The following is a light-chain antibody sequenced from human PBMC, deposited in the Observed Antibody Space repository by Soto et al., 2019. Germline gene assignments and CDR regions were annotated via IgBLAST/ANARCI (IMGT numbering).Light chain of an antibody. Sequence: EIVLTQSPCALSLSPGERATLSCRASQSVSSSYLAWYQQKPGQAPRLLIYGASSRATGIPDRFSGSGSGTDFTLTISRLEPEDFAVYYCQQYDTSPRTFGQGTKVDIK. CDR2: GAS. J-gene: IGKJ1*01. CDR3: QQYDTSPRT. CDR1: QSVSSSY. V-gene: IGKV3-20*01.